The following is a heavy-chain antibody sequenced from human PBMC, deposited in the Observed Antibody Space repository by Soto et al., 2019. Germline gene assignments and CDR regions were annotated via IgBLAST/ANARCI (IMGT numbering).Heavy chain of an antibody. CDR2: ISSRSDI. D-gene: IGHD2-2*02. CDR3: AREYTAWPLAYGLDV. J-gene: IGHJ6*02. Sequence: GWSLRLSCVGSGFTFSTYSINWVRQAPGKGLEWVSSISSRSDIYYADSVKGRFTISRDNAKNSVSLQMNSLRAEDTAVYYCAREYTAWPLAYGLDVWGQGTTVTVSS. CDR1: GFTFSTYS. V-gene: IGHV3-21*01.